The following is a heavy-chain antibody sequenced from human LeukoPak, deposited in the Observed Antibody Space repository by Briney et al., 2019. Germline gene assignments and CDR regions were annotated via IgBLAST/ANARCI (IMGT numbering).Heavy chain of an antibody. CDR2: ISSSSSYI. V-gene: IGHV3-21*01. CDR3: ARLQDYYGSSGYPLGGYFDY. D-gene: IGHD3-22*01. J-gene: IGHJ4*02. CDR1: GFTFSSYS. Sequence: GGSLRLSCAASGFTFSSYSMNWVRQAPGKGLEWVSSISSSSSYIYYADSVKGRFTISRDNAKNSLYLQMNSLRAEDTAVYYCARLQDYYGSSGYPLGGYFDYWGQGTLVTVSS.